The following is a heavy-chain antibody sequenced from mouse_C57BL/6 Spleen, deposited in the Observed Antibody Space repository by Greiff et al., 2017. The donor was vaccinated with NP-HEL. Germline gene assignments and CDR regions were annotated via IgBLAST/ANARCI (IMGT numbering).Heavy chain of an antibody. Sequence: QVQLQQPGAELVRPGSSVKLSCKASGYTFTSYWMHWVKQRPIQGLEWIGNIDPSDSETPYNQKFKDKATLTVDKSSSTAYMQLSSLTSEDSAVYYCARFGTTDGFDYWGQGTTLTVSS. D-gene: IGHD1-1*01. CDR2: IDPSDSET. CDR3: ARFGTTDGFDY. J-gene: IGHJ2*01. CDR1: GYTFTSYW. V-gene: IGHV1-52*01.